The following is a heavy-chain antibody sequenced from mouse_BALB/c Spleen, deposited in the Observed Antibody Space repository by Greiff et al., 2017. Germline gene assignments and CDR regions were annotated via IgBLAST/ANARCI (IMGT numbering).Heavy chain of an antibody. D-gene: IGHD2-4*01. CDR2: ISYDGSN. J-gene: IGHJ3*01. Sequence: EVKLQESGPGLVKPSQSLSLTCSVTGYSITSGYYWNWIRQFPGNKLEWMGYISYDGSNNYNPSLKNRISITRDTSKNQFFLKLNSVTTEDTATYYCARAKGVEITFAYWGQGTLVTVSA. CDR1: GYSITSGYY. CDR3: ARAKGVEITFAY. V-gene: IGHV3-6*02.